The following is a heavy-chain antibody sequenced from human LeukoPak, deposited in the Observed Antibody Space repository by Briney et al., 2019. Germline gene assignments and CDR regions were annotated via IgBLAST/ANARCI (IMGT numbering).Heavy chain of an antibody. Sequence: PGGSLRLSCAASGFTFSSYSMNWVRQAPGKGLEWVSYISSSSSTIYYADSVKGRFTISRDNAKNSLYLQMNSLRVEDTAVYYCARRPFGADFWGQGTLVTVSS. D-gene: IGHD3-10*01. CDR2: ISSSSSTI. V-gene: IGHV3-48*04. J-gene: IGHJ4*02. CDR3: ARRPFGADF. CDR1: GFTFSSYS.